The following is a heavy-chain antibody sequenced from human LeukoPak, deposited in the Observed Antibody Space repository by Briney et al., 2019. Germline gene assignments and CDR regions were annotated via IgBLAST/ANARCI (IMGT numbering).Heavy chain of an antibody. J-gene: IGHJ4*02. CDR2: IYYSGST. V-gene: IGHV4-59*01. CDR3: ARVLPGSSWSFDY. D-gene: IGHD6-13*01. Sequence: SETLSLTCTVSGGSISSYYWSWIRQPPGKGLEWIGYIYYSGSTNYNPSLKSRVTISVDTSKNQFSLKLSSVTAADTAVYYCARVLPGSSWSFDYWGQGTLVTVSS. CDR1: GGSISSYY.